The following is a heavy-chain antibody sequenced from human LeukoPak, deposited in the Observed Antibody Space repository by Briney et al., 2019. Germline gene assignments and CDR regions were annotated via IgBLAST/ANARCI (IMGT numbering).Heavy chain of an antibody. J-gene: IGHJ5*02. D-gene: IGHD6-19*01. CDR2: IYSGGST. CDR3: ARGYSSGWYGGFDP. CDR1: GFTVSSNY. V-gene: IGHV3-66*02. Sequence: GGSLRLSCVASGFTVSSNYMSWVRQAPGKGLEWVSVIYSGGSTYYADSVKGRFTISRDNSKNTLYLQMNSLRAEDTAVYYCARGYSSGWYGGFDPWGQGTLVTVSS.